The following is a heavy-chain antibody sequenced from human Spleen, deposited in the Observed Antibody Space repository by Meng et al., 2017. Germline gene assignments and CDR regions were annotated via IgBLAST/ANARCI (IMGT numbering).Heavy chain of an antibody. Sequence: ASVKVSCKTSGYSFTDYYIYWVRQAPGQGLEWMGWINPNSGDTNHALKFQGKITMTRDTSINTAYMELSGLRSDDTAMYYCARDEDISAAGKLFGDYWGQGTLVTVSS. CDR1: GYSFTDYY. CDR2: INPNSGDT. D-gene: IGHD6-13*01. V-gene: IGHV1-2*02. CDR3: ARDEDISAAGKLFGDY. J-gene: IGHJ4*02.